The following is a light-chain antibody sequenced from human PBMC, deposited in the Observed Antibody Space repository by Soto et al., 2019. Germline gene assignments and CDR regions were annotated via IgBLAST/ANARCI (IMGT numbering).Light chain of an antibody. J-gene: IGLJ1*01. Sequence: QSALTQPPSASGSPGQSVAISCTGTSSDVGGYNSVSWYQQHPGKVPKLMIYEVNKRPSGFPNRFSGSKSGNTSSLTVSGHDDEEADDYYSSSFPGSSHVFGAGTKLTVL. CDR3: SSFPGSSHV. CDR2: EVN. V-gene: IGLV2-8*01. CDR1: SSDVGGYNS.